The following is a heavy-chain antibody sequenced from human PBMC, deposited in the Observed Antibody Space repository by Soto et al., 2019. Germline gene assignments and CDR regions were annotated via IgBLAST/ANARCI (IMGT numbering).Heavy chain of an antibody. CDR1: GGSISSYY. D-gene: IGHD3-3*01. CDR2: IYYSGST. Sequence: TSETLSLTCIVSGGSISSYYWSWIRQPPGKGLEWIGYIYYSGSTNYNPSLKSRVTISVDTSKNQFSLKLSSVTAADTAVYYCARRYDFGRWFDPWGQGTLVTVSS. CDR3: ARRYDFGRWFDP. V-gene: IGHV4-59*08. J-gene: IGHJ5*02.